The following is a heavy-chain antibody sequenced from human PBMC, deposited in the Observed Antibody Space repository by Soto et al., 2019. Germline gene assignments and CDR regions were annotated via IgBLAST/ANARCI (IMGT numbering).Heavy chain of an antibody. CDR3: ARDSVYYGDYELNYFDY. CDR2: MSSSSSYT. J-gene: IGHJ4*02. D-gene: IGHD4-17*01. Sequence: QVQLVESGGGLVKPGGSLRLSCAASGCTFSDYYMSWIRQAPGKGLEWVSYMSSSSSYTNYADSVKGRFTISRDNAKNSLYLQMNSLRAEDTAVYYCARDSVYYGDYELNYFDYWGQGTLVTVSS. V-gene: IGHV3-11*05. CDR1: GCTFSDYY.